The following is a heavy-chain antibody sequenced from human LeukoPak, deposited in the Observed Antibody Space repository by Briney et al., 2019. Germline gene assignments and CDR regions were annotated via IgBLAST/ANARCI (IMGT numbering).Heavy chain of an antibody. CDR1: GYTFTSYD. Sequence: ASVTVSCKASGYTFTSYDINWVRQAPGQGLEWMGWMNPNTGNTGYAQKFQGRVTMTRNTSIRTAYMELSSLRSEDTAVYYCARKFLGSRGYYFDYWGQGTLVTVSS. J-gene: IGHJ4*02. CDR3: ARKFLGSRGYYFDY. CDR2: MNPNTGNT. D-gene: IGHD3-10*01. V-gene: IGHV1-8*01.